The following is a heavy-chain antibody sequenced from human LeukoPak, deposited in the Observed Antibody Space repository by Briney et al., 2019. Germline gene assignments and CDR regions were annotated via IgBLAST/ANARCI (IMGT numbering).Heavy chain of an antibody. CDR2: LNYSVHP. V-gene: IGHV4-34*01. D-gene: IGHD6-6*01. J-gene: IGHJ4*02. Sequence: PSDTLPLTRAVYGGSFSGHFWRWIRPPPVKGRAAIGELNYSVHPNYIPSLKSRVTISVDTSKHQFSLQLSSVTAADTAVYYCARGNKYSSSSSEFDYWGQGTLVTVSS. CDR3: ARGNKYSSSSSEFDY. CDR1: GGSFSGHF.